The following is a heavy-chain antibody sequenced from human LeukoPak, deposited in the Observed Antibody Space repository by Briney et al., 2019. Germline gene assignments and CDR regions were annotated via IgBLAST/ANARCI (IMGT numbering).Heavy chain of an antibody. Sequence: SEILSLTCAVSGGSISSSNWWSWVRQPPGKGLEWIGEIYHSGSTNYNPSLKSRVTISVDKSKNQFSLKLSSVTAADTAVYYCARMMNRDYYDSSGYYPNDYWGQGTLVTVSS. V-gene: IGHV4-4*02. CDR1: GGSISSSNW. J-gene: IGHJ4*02. D-gene: IGHD3-22*01. CDR2: IYHSGST. CDR3: ARMMNRDYYDSSGYYPNDY.